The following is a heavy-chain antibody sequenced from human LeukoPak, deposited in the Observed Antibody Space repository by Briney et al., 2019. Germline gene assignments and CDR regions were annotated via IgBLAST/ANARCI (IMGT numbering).Heavy chain of an antibody. CDR3: ARDSGYDFPFDY. CDR1: GGSISSYY. Sequence: PSETLSLTCTVSGGSISSYYWSWIRQPPGKGLEWIGYIYYSGRTNYNPSLKSRITILVDTSKNQFSLKLSSVTAADTAVYYCARDSGYDFPFDYWGQGTLVTVSS. D-gene: IGHD5-12*01. J-gene: IGHJ4*02. V-gene: IGHV4-59*01. CDR2: IYYSGRT.